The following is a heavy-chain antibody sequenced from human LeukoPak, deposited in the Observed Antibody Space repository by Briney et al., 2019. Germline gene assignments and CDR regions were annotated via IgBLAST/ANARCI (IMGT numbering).Heavy chain of an antibody. J-gene: IGHJ3*02. D-gene: IGHD2-2*01. V-gene: IGHV1-69*10. Sequence: ASVKVSCKASGGTFSSYAISWVRQAPGQGLEWMGRLVPILAIANYAQKFQGRVTITADKSTSTAYMELSSLRSEDTAVYYCARGIPAALDAFDIWGQGTMVTVSS. CDR2: LVPILAIA. CDR1: GGTFSSYA. CDR3: ARGIPAALDAFDI.